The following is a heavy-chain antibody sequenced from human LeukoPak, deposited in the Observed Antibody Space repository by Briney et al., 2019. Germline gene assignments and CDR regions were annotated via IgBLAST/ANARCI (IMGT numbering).Heavy chain of an antibody. V-gene: IGHV1-46*01. D-gene: IGHD2-2*02. CDR2: INPSGGST. Sequence: ASVKVSCKVSGYTFTSYYMHWVRQAPGQGLEWMGIINPSGGSTSYAQKFQGRVTMTRDTSTSTVYMELSSLRSEDTAVYYCARDGHKFVVVPAAIYPPAGAFDIWGQGTMVTVSS. CDR3: ARDGHKFVVVPAAIYPPAGAFDI. CDR1: GYTFTSYY. J-gene: IGHJ3*02.